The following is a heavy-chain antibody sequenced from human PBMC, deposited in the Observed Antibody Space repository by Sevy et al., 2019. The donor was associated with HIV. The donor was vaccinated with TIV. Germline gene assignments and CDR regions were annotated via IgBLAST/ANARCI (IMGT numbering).Heavy chain of an antibody. J-gene: IGHJ4*02. CDR2: ISYDGSNK. CDR1: GFTFSSYA. CDR3: ARNSGGPSNVVVITYFDY. Sequence: GGSLRLSCAASGFTFSSYAMHWVRQAPGKGLEWVAVISYDGSNKYYADSVKGRFTISRDNSKNTLYLQMNSLRAEDTAVYYCARNSGGPSNVVVITYFDYWGQGTLVTVSS. D-gene: IGHD3-22*01. V-gene: IGHV3-30-3*01.